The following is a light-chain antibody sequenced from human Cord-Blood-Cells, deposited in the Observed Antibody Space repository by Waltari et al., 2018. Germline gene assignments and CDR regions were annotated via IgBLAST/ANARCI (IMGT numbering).Light chain of an antibody. V-gene: IGKV2-28*01. CDR3: MQALQTPFT. Sequence: DIVMTQSPRSLPVTPGEPASISYRSSQSLLHSNGYNYLDWYLQKPGQSPQLLIYLGSNRASGVPDRFSGSGSGTDFTLKISRVEAEDVGVYYCMQALQTPFTLGPGTKVDIK. CDR1: QSLLHSNGYNY. CDR2: LGS. J-gene: IGKJ3*01.